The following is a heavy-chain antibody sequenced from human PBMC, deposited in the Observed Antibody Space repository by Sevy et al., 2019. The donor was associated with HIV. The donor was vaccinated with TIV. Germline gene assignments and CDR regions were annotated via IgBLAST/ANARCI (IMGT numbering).Heavy chain of an antibody. CDR3: ARGRHYYDSSGYLYYYYYGMDV. J-gene: IGHJ6*02. Sequence: SETLSLTCAVYGGSFSGYYWSWIRQPPGKGLEWIGEINHSGSTNYNPSLKSRVTISVDTSKNQFSLKLSSVTAADTAVYYCARGRHYYDSSGYLYYYYYGMDVWGQGTTVTVSS. V-gene: IGHV4-34*01. CDR2: INHSGST. D-gene: IGHD3-22*01. CDR1: GGSFSGYY.